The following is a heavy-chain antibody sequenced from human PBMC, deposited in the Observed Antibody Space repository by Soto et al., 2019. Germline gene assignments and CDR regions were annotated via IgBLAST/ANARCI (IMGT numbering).Heavy chain of an antibody. CDR1: GYTFTSYG. CDR2: ISAYNGNT. D-gene: IGHD3-10*01. J-gene: IGHJ6*02. Sequence: ASVKVSCKASGYTFTSYGIGWVRQAPGQGLEWMGWISAYNGNTNYAQKLQGRVTMTTDTSTSTAYMELRSLRSDDTAVYYCARDWLTPSFYYYGMDVWGQGTTVTVSS. CDR3: ARDWLTPSFYYYGMDV. V-gene: IGHV1-18*01.